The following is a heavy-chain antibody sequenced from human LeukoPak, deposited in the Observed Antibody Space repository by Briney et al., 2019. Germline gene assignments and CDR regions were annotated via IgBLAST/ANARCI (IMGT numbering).Heavy chain of an antibody. CDR3: ARDRGPRTGFMVREAYDY. CDR2: INTDGSIT. CDR1: GFTFSDYW. Sequence: GGSLRLSCAASGFTFSDYWIHWVRQAPGKGLVWVSRINTDGSITNYADSVKGRFSISRDNAKNTLYLLMSSLRAEDTAVYYCARDRGPRTGFMVREAYDYWGQGTLVTVSS. J-gene: IGHJ4*02. D-gene: IGHD3-10*01. V-gene: IGHV3-74*01.